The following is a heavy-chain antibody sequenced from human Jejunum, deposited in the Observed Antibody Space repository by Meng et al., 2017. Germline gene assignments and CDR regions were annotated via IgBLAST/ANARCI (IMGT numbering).Heavy chain of an antibody. D-gene: IGHD4-17*01. CDR1: GFSFSNAW. CDR2: IKSEADGGTT. CDR3: TDGRAI. Sequence: GGSLRLSCAASGFSFSNAWMSWVRQAPGRGLEWIGLIKSEADGGTTAYAAPVRDRFTISRDDSKTTLYLQMNSLKSEDTAVYYCTDGRAIWGQGKMVT. J-gene: IGHJ3*02. V-gene: IGHV3-15*01.